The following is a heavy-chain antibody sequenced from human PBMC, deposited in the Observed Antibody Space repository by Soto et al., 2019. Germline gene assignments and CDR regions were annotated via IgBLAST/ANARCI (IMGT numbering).Heavy chain of an antibody. D-gene: IGHD6-13*01. V-gene: IGHV1-8*01. CDR2: MNPNSGNT. CDR1: GDTFTSSD. CDR3: ARVRIAAAGTSVDP. Sequence: ASVKVSCKASGDTFTSSDINWVRQATGQGLEWMGWMNPNSGNTGYAQKFQGRVTMTRNTSISTAYMELSSLRSEDTAVYYCARVRIAAAGTSVDPWGQGTLVTVSS. J-gene: IGHJ5*02.